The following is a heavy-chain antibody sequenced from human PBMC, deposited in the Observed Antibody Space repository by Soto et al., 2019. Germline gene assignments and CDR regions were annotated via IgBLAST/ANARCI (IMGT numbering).Heavy chain of an antibody. V-gene: IGHV3-11*05. Sequence: QVQLVESGGGLVKPGGSLRLSCAASGFTFNDYYMSWIRQTPGKGLEWVSYISTRSRYIDYADSVKGRFTISRDDAKNSVYLKMTSLRAEDTAVYFCARDRDYYVSSGNYYLDGWGQGTLVTVSS. CDR3: ARDRDYYVSSGNYYLDG. J-gene: IGHJ4*02. CDR2: ISTRSRYI. D-gene: IGHD3-22*01. CDR1: GFTFNDYY.